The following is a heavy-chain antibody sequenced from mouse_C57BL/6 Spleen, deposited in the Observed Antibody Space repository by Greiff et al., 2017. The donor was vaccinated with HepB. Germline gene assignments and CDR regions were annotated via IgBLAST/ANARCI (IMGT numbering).Heavy chain of an antibody. J-gene: IGHJ1*03. D-gene: IGHD2-1*01. CDR3: ARGNGNYGYFDV. CDR1: GFTFSDYG. V-gene: IGHV5-17*01. Sequence: EVKVVESGGGLVKPGGSLKLSCAASGFTFSDYGMHWVRQAPEKGLEWVAYISSGSSTIYYADTVKGRFTISRDNAKNTLFLQMTSLRSEDTAMYYCARGNGNYGYFDVWGTGTTVTVSS. CDR2: ISSGSSTI.